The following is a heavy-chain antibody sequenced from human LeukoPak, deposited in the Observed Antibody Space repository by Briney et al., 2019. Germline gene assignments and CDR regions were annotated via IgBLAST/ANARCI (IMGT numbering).Heavy chain of an antibody. D-gene: IGHD2-15*01. Sequence: GGSLRLSCTASGFTFSGHWIHWVRQAPGMGLVWVSRINERGTDSTYAESVKGRFTISRDNSKNTLYLQMNSLRAEDTAVYYCAKSGLNRFDYWGQGTLVTVSS. J-gene: IGHJ4*02. V-gene: IGHV3-74*03. CDR3: AKSGLNRFDY. CDR2: INERGTDS. CDR1: GFTFSGHW.